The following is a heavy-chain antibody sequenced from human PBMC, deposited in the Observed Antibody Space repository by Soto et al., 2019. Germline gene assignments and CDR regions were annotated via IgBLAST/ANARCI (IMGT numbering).Heavy chain of an antibody. V-gene: IGHV1-8*01. Sequence: ASVKVSCKASGYTFTSYDINWVRQATGQGLEWMGWMNPNSGNTGYAQKFQGRVTMTRNTSISTAYMELSSLRSEDTAVYYCARGNELRYFDWLLCPLDYWGKGTLVTVSS. D-gene: IGHD3-9*01. CDR2: MNPNSGNT. CDR1: GYTFTSYD. J-gene: IGHJ4*02. CDR3: ARGNELRYFDWLLCPLDY.